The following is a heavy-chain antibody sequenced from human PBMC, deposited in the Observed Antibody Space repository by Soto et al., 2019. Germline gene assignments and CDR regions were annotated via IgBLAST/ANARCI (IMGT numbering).Heavy chain of an antibody. D-gene: IGHD7-27*01. J-gene: IGHJ6*02. V-gene: IGHV1-69*01. Sequence: QVQLVQSGAEVKKPGSSVKVSCKASGGTFNIYNINWVRQAPGQGLEWMGGILPIFGTTNYAQMFQGRLTIIADDSTSTAYMELSSLRSEDTAVYYCASDETGDSYYYYYGMDVWGQGTTVTVTS. CDR2: ILPIFGTT. CDR3: ASDETGDSYYYYYGMDV. CDR1: GGTFNIYN.